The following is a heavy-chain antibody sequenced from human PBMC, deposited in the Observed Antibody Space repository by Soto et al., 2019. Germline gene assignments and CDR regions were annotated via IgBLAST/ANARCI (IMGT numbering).Heavy chain of an antibody. V-gene: IGHV1-2*04. D-gene: IGHD3-3*01. Sequence: ASVKVSCKASGYTFAGYYMHWVRQAPGQGLEWMGWINPNSGGTNYAQKFQGWVTMTRDTSISTAYMELSRLRSDDTAVYYCARASPRGYNDFWSGYRYYYGMDVWGQGTTVTVS. CDR3: ARASPRGYNDFWSGYRYYYGMDV. J-gene: IGHJ6*02. CDR2: INPNSGGT. CDR1: GYTFAGYY.